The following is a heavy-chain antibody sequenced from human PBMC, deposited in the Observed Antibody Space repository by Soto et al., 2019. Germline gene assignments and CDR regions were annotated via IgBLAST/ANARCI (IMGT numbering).Heavy chain of an antibody. V-gene: IGHV4-61*01. CDR1: GGSVSSGSYY. CDR2: IYYSGST. Sequence: PSETLSLTCTVSGGSVSSGSYYWSWIRQPPGKGLEWIGYIYYSGSTNYNPSLKSRVTISVDTSKNQFSLKLSSVTAADTTVYYCARVGGSGSYIWFDPWGQGTLVTVSS. D-gene: IGHD3-10*01. CDR3: ARVGGSGSYIWFDP. J-gene: IGHJ5*02.